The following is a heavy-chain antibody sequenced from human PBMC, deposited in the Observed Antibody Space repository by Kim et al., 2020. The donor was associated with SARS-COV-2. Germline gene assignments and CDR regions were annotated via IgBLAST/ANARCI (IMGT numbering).Heavy chain of an antibody. J-gene: IGHJ4*02. D-gene: IGHD3-10*01. Sequence: RTYYAESAKGRFTNSRDNSKNTLYLQMSSLRAEDTAVYYCVKDLRHGSGSWGQGTLVTVSS. CDR2: RT. CDR3: VKDLRHGSGS. V-gene: IGHV3-64D*09.